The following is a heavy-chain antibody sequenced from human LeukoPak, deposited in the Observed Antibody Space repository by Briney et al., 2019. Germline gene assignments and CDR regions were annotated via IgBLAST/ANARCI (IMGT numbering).Heavy chain of an antibody. CDR3: ARTPHGGINP. J-gene: IGHJ5*02. CDR2: IYSGGST. CDR1: GFTFSDYY. Sequence: GGSLRLYGAASGFTFSDYYMSWIRQAPGKGLEWVSVIYSGGSTYYADSVKGRFTISRDNSKNTLHLQMNSLRTEDTAVYYCARTPHGGINPWGQGTLVTVSS. D-gene: IGHD3-16*01. V-gene: IGHV3-66*01.